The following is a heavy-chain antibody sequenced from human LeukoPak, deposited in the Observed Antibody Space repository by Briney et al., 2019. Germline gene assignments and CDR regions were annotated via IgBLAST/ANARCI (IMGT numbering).Heavy chain of an antibody. CDR2: IYYSGST. J-gene: IGHJ5*02. D-gene: IGHD6-13*01. CDR3: ARTVGSWDWLDP. Sequence: SETLSLTCTVSGGSISSYYWSWIRQPPGKGLEWIGYIYYSGSTNYNPSLKSRVTISVDTSKNQFSLKLSSVTAADTAVYYCARTVGSWDWLDPWGQGTLVTVSS. CDR1: GGSISSYY. V-gene: IGHV4-59*08.